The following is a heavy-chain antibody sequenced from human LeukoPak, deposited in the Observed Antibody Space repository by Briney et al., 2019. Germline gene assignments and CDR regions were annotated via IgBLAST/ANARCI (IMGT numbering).Heavy chain of an antibody. J-gene: IGHJ1*01. CDR2: INHSGST. Sequence: TSETLPLTCAVYGGSFSGYYWSWIRQPPGKGLEWIGEINHSGSTNYNPSLKSRVTISVDTSKNQFSLKLSSVTAADTAVYYCARGRYCSGGSCYAARYFQHWGQGTPVTVSS. V-gene: IGHV4-34*01. CDR3: ARGRYCSGGSCYAARYFQH. CDR1: GGSFSGYY. D-gene: IGHD2-15*01.